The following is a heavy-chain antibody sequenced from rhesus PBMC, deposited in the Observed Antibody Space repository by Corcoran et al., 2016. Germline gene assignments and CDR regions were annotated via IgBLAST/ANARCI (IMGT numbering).Heavy chain of an antibody. CDR2: ISGSGGT. D-gene: IGHD3-9*01. V-gene: IGHV4-173*01. J-gene: IGHJ2*01. Sequence: QLQLQESGPGLVKPSETLSLTCAASVGSISSNWRSWIRQPPGKGLEWIGRISGSGGTSYNPSLKSRVTISTDTSRNQLSLRLISVPAADTAMYYCVRIVYYSDVWGPGTPVTISS. CDR3: VRIVYYSDV. CDR1: VGSISSNW.